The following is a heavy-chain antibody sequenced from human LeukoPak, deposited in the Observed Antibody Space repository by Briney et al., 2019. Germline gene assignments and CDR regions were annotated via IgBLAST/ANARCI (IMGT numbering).Heavy chain of an antibody. CDR1: GFTFSSYA. J-gene: IGHJ4*02. CDR2: LNGSGYNT. Sequence: GGSLRLSCAASGFTFSSYALRWVRQAPGKGLEWVSHLNGSGYNTYYADSVKGRFTISRDNTKNTVYLQMNSLRAEDTAVYYCAKDPYGTRYFDYWGQGTLVTVSS. V-gene: IGHV3-23*01. CDR3: AKDPYGTRYFDY. D-gene: IGHD2-2*01.